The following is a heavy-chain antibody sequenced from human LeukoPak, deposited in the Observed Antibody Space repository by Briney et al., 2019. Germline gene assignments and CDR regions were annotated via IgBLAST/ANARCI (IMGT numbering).Heavy chain of an antibody. CDR2: IYSSGST. CDR1: GGTMSSYY. Sequence: PSETLSLTCTVSGGTMSSYYWSWVRQPPGKGLEWIAYIYSSGSTNYNPSLKSRATISVDTSKNQFSLRLTSVTAADTAVYYCARVSSSRPHEYFQHWGQGTLVTVSS. D-gene: IGHD2-2*01. V-gene: IGHV4-59*01. J-gene: IGHJ1*01. CDR3: ARVSSSRPHEYFQH.